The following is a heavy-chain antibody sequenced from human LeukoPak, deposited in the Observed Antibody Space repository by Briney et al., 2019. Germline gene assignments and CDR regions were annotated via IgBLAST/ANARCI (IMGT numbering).Heavy chain of an antibody. J-gene: IGHJ4*02. CDR3: ARDVDCSGGSCYGY. V-gene: IGHV1-2*06. Sequence: GASVKVSCKASGYTFTGYYMHWVRQAPGQGLEWMGRINPNSGGINYAQKFQGRVTMTRDTSTSTVYMELSSLRSEDTAVYYCARDVDCSGGSCYGYWGQGTLVTVSS. D-gene: IGHD2-15*01. CDR1: GYTFTGYY. CDR2: INPNSGGI.